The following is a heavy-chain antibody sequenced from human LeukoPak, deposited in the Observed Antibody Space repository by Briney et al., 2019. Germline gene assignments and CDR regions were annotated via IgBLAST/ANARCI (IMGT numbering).Heavy chain of an antibody. CDR2: MWYDGSNK. CDR3: AATGGIAVAGSPFDY. V-gene: IGHV3-33*01. Sequence: GGSLRLSCAASGLTFGSYGMHWVRQAPGKGLEWVAVMWYDGSNKYYGDSVKGRFTISRDNSKNTLYLQMNSLRAEDTAVYYCAATGGIAVAGSPFDYWGQGNLVTVSS. J-gene: IGHJ4*02. CDR1: GLTFGSYG. D-gene: IGHD6-19*01.